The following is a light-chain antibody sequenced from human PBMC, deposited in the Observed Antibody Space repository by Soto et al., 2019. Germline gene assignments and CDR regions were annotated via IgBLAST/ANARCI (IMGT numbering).Light chain of an antibody. V-gene: IGKV1-9*01. CDR1: PAIASF. J-gene: IGKJ1*01. CDR2: GAS. Sequence: IQLTQSPSSLSASVGDRVTITCRASPAIASFLAWYQQKPGTAPKLLIYGASTLQSGVPSRFSGSRSGTDYTLTIASLRPEDFATYYCQQLNGSPWTFGQGTKVDIK. CDR3: QQLNGSPWT.